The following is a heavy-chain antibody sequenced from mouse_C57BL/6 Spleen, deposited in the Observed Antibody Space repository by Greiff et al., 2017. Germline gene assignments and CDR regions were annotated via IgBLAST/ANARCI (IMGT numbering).Heavy chain of an antibody. V-gene: IGHV1-81*01. CDR1: GYTFTSYG. Sequence: VQLQQSGAELARPGASVKLSCKASGYTFTSYGISWVKQRTGQGLEWIGEIYPRSGNTYYNEKFKGKDTLTADKSSSTAYMELRSLTSEDSAVYFCARAHYYGSSWYFDVWGTGTTVTVSS. D-gene: IGHD1-1*01. CDR2: IYPRSGNT. CDR3: ARAHYYGSSWYFDV. J-gene: IGHJ1*03.